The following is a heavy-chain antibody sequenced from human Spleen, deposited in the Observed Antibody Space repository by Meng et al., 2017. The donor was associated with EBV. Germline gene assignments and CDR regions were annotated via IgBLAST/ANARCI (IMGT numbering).Heavy chain of an antibody. J-gene: IGHJ5*02. CDR1: GGSFSGYY. V-gene: IGHV4-34*02. CDR3: AKGRIVTRSPWLDP. Sequence: QGTLQQWGAGLVKPSETLSLSCAVYGGSFSGYYWSWIRQPPGKGLEWIGESNHSGSTNYNPSLKSRVTISVDTSKNQFSLRLSSVTAADTAVYYCAKGRIVTRSPWLDPWGRGTLVTVSS. D-gene: IGHD6-6*01. CDR2: SNHSGST.